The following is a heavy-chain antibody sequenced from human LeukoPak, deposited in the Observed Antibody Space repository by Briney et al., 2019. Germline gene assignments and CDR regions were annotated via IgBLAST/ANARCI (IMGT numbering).Heavy chain of an antibody. CDR3: AKDLLLRAKKMATNAFDI. J-gene: IGHJ3*02. CDR1: GFTFSSYG. V-gene: IGHV3-30*02. Sequence: GGSLRLSCAASGFTFSSYGMHWVRQAPGKGLEWVAFIRYDGSNKYYADSVKRRFTISRDNSKNTLYLQMNSLRAEDTAVYYCAKDLLLRAKKMATNAFDIWGQGTMVTVSS. D-gene: IGHD5-24*01. CDR2: IRYDGSNK.